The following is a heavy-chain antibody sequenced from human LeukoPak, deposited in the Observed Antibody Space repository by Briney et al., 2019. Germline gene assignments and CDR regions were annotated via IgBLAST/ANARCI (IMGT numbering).Heavy chain of an antibody. CDR1: GYIFTSYD. CDR3: ARKLSGYSSTWYPDY. CDR2: INPKNGKT. V-gene: IGHV1-8*01. J-gene: IGHJ4*02. D-gene: IGHD6-13*01. Sequence: ASVKVSCKTSGYIFTSYDINWVRQATGQGLEWVGCINPKNGKTGYAQKFQGRVTMTTDTSTTTAFMELNSLRYDDTAVYYCARKLSGYSSTWYPDYWGQGTLVTVSS.